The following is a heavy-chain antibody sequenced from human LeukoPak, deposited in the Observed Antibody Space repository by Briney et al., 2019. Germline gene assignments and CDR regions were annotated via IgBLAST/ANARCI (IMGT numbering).Heavy chain of an antibody. CDR3: ARDTAEGFDY. D-gene: IGHD4-17*01. J-gene: IGHJ4*02. V-gene: IGHV4-59*01. CDR2: IYYSGST. Sequence: SETLSLTCTVSGGSISSYYWSWIRQPPGKGLEWIGYIYYSGSTNYNPSLKSRVTISVDTSKNQFSLKLSSVTAADTAVYYCARDTAEGFDYWGQETLVTVSS. CDR1: GGSISSYY.